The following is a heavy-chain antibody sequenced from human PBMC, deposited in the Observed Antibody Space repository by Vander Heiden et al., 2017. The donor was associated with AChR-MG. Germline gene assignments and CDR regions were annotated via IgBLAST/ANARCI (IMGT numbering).Heavy chain of an antibody. CDR1: GFTFSSYS. V-gene: IGHV3-21*01. Sequence: EVQLVESGGGLVKPGGSLRLSCAASGFTFSSYSMNWVREAPGKGLEWGSSSSSSSSYIYYADSVKGRFTISRDNAKNSLYLQMNSLRAEDTAVYYCARPLAYCGGDCSYYFDYWGQGTLVTVSS. D-gene: IGHD2-21*02. CDR3: ARPLAYCGGDCSYYFDY. CDR2: SSSSSSYI. J-gene: IGHJ4*02.